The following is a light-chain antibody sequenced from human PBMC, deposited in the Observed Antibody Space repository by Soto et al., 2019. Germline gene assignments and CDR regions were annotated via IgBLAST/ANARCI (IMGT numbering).Light chain of an antibody. CDR1: QSLLHSNGNYY. CDR3: MQLLQTPPT. CDR2: LGS. J-gene: IGKJ4*01. V-gene: IGKV2-28*01. Sequence: DIVMTQSPLSLPVTPGEPASISCRSSQSLLHSNGNYYLDWYLQKPGHSPQLLIYLGSHRASGVPDRVSGSGSGTDFTLKISRVEAEDVGVYYCMQLLQTPPTFGGGTKVEIK.